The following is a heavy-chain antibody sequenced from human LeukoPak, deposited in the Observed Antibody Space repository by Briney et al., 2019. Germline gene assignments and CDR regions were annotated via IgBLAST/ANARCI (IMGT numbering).Heavy chain of an antibody. J-gene: IGHJ4*02. CDR2: VYHSGST. Sequence: PSGTLSLTCAVSGGSISSSYWWSWVRQPPGKGLEWIGEVYHSGSTNYNPSLKSRVAISVDTSKNQFSLKLSSVTAADTAVYYCARRVKRGYSYGYDYWGQGTLVTVSS. V-gene: IGHV4-4*02. CDR1: GGSISSSYW. D-gene: IGHD5-18*01. CDR3: ARRVKRGYSYGYDY.